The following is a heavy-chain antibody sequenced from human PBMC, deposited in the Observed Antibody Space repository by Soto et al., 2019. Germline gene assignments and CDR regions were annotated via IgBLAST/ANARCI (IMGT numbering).Heavy chain of an antibody. V-gene: IGHV3-23*01. CDR1: GFTFRIYA. CDR2: ISGNGGT. D-gene: IGHD3-22*01. Sequence: WGSLRLSCAASGFTFRIYAMSWVRQAPGKGLEWVSTISGNGGTSYADFVRGRFTISRDNSKNTLYLQMNSLRVEDTAVYYCAKAATGSGWLSDYWGQGTPVTVSS. J-gene: IGHJ4*02. CDR3: AKAATGSGWLSDY.